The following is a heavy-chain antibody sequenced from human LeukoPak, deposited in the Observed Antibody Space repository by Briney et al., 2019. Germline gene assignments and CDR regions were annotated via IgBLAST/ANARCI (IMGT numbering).Heavy chain of an antibody. CDR1: GYTFTGYY. D-gene: IGHD3-22*01. Sequence: GASVKVSCKASGYTFTGYYMHWVRQAPGQGLEWMGWINPNSGGTNYAQKFQGRVTMTRDTSISTAYMELSRLRSDDTAVYYCARALRGKNYYDSSGYYGYWGQGTLVTVSS. CDR3: ARALRGKNYYDSSGYYGY. V-gene: IGHV1-2*02. J-gene: IGHJ4*02. CDR2: INPNSGGT.